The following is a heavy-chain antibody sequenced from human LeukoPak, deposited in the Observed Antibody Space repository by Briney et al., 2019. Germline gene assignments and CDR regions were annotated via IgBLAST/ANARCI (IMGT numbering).Heavy chain of an antibody. J-gene: IGHJ6*03. Sequence: PSETLSLTCAVYGGSFSGYYWSWIRQPPGKGLEWIGSIYYSGSTYYNPSLKSRVTISVDTSKNQFSLKLSSVTAADTAVYYCARVIGDFWSGFNYMDVWGKGTTVTVSS. CDR2: IYYSGST. CDR1: GGSFSGYY. CDR3: ARVIGDFWSGFNYMDV. V-gene: IGHV4-34*01. D-gene: IGHD3-3*01.